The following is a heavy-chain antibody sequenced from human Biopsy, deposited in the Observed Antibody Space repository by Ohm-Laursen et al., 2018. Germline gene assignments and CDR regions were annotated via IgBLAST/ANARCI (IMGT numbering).Heavy chain of an antibody. Sequence: SLRLSCAASGFTFSASAVHWVRQASGKGLEWVGRIRSKAKSYATAYAASVTGRFTISRDDSKNTTYLQMNSLKTEATAVYYCTLEGAGFDNWGQGTLVTVSS. V-gene: IGHV3-73*01. D-gene: IGHD3-10*01. J-gene: IGHJ4*02. CDR1: GFTFSASA. CDR2: IRSKAKSYAT. CDR3: TLEGAGFDN.